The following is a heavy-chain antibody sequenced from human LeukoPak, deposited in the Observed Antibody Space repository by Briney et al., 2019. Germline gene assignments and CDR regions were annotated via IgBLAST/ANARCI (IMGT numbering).Heavy chain of an antibody. Sequence: GGSLRLSCSASGFTFSSYAMHWVRQAPGKGLEYVSAISSNGGSTYYADSVKGRFTISRDNSKNTLYLQMNSLRAEDTAVYYCARVWFGDFGYGMDVWGKGTTVTVSS. CDR1: GFTFSSYA. CDR2: ISSNGGST. V-gene: IGHV3-64*04. CDR3: ARVWFGDFGYGMDV. D-gene: IGHD3-10*01. J-gene: IGHJ6*04.